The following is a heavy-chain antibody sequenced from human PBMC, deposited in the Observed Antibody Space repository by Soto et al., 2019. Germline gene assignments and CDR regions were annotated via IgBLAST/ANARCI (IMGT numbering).Heavy chain of an antibody. V-gene: IGHV2-5*02. CDR1: GFSLTTSGVG. J-gene: IGHJ4*02. CDR2: IYWDDDK. D-gene: IGHD3-3*01. CDR3: AHRVLRTVFGLVTTTAIYFYF. Sequence: QITLNESGPTVVRPTETLTLTCRFSGFSLTTSGVGVGWIRQSPGRAPEWLALIYWDDDKRYSASLKSRLTITNDTSKNSVVLTVSDLDPTDTATYYCAHRVLRTVFGLVTTTAIYFYFWGQGTPVAVSS.